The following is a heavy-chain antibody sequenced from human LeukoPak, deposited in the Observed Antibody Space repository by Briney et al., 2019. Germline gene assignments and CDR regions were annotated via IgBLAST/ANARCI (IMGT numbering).Heavy chain of an antibody. D-gene: IGHD1-26*01. CDR1: GFTFSAYW. CDR3: ARGGGGSYGGDLGY. J-gene: IGHJ4*02. CDR2: MNSDGIST. Sequence: GRSLRLSCAASGFTFSAYWMHWVRQAPGKGLVWVSRMNSDGISTIYADSVKGRFTISRDNARNTLYLQMNSLRAEDTAMYYCARGGGGSYGGDLGYWGQGTLVTVSS. V-gene: IGHV3-74*01.